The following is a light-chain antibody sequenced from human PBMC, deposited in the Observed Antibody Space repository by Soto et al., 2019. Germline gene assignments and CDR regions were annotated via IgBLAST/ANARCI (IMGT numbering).Light chain of an antibody. CDR2: DVS. Sequence: QSALTQPASVSGSPGQSITISCTGTSSDVGGYNYVSWFQQHPGKAPKFLIYDVSNRPSGVSNRLSGSKSGNTASLTISGLQAEDEADYYCSSYTSSSTYVVFGGGTQLTVL. CDR1: SSDVGGYNY. CDR3: SSYTSSSTYVV. V-gene: IGLV2-14*01. J-gene: IGLJ2*01.